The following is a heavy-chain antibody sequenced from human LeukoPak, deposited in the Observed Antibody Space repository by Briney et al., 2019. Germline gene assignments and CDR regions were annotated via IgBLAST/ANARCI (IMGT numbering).Heavy chain of an antibody. CDR2: ISGSGYNT. Sequence: GGSLRLSCTASGFTFSTLAMSWVRQAPGKGLEWVSAISGSGYNTYYRDSVKGRFTISRDNAKNSLYLQMNSLRAEDTAVYYCARSHLGYCSSTSCYTGDFQHWGQGTLVTVSS. D-gene: IGHD2-2*02. V-gene: IGHV3-23*01. CDR1: GFTFSTLA. J-gene: IGHJ1*01. CDR3: ARSHLGYCSSTSCYTGDFQH.